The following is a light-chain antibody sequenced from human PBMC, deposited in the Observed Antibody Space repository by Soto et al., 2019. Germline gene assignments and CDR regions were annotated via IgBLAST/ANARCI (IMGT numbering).Light chain of an antibody. CDR3: SSYRGSNTVV. Sequence: QSALTQRASVSGSPGQSITISCTGTSSDVGGYNYVSWYQHHPGRAPKLMIYNAFDRPSGVSNRFSGSKSGNTASLTISGLQAEDEADYYCSSYRGSNTVVFGGGTKLTVL. J-gene: IGLJ2*01. CDR1: SSDVGGYNY. V-gene: IGLV2-14*03. CDR2: NAF.